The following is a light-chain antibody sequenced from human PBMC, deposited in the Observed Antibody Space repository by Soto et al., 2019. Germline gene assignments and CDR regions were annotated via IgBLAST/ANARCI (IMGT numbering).Light chain of an antibody. CDR1: QSVTGSY. CDR2: GAS. V-gene: IGKV3-20*01. CDR3: QQYGSSPPAT. J-gene: IGKJ3*01. Sequence: EIVLTQSPGTLSLSPGERATLSCRASQSVTGSYLAWYQQKPGQAPRLLIYGASSRASGIPDRFSGSRSGTDFTLTISRLEPEDFAVYYCQQYGSSPPATFGPGTKVDIK.